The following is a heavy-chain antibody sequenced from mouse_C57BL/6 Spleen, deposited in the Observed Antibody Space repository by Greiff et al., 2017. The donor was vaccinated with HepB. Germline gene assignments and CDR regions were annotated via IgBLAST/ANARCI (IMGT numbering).Heavy chain of an antibody. V-gene: IGHV1-50*01. CDR2: IDPSDSYT. CDR1: GYTFTSYW. Sequence: QVQLQQPGAELVKPGASVKLSCKASGYTFTSYWMQWVKQRPGQGLEWIGEIDPSDSYTNYNQKFKGKATLTVDTSSSTAYMQLSSLTSEDSAVYYCARRERWGYFDVWGTGTTVTVSS. CDR3: ARRERWGYFDV. J-gene: IGHJ1*03.